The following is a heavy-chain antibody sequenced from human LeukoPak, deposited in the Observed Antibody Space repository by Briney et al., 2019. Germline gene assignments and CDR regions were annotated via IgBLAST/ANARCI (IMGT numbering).Heavy chain of an antibody. V-gene: IGHV3-11*06. J-gene: IGHJ3*02. Sequence: PGGSLRLSCAATGFTFSDEYMSWIRQAPGKGLEWVSYISSSSSCTNYADSVKGRFTISRDNAKNSLSLQMNSLRAEDTAVYYCARTRGRGSGGHFDIWGQGTMVTVSS. CDR2: ISSSSSCT. CDR1: GFTFSDEY. CDR3: ARTRGRGSGGHFDI.